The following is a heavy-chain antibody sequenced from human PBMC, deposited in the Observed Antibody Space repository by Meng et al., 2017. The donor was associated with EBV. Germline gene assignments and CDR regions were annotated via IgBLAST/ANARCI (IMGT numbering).Heavy chain of an antibody. D-gene: IGHD6-6*01. CDR1: GASVSGGTFH. J-gene: IGHJ4*02. V-gene: IGHV4-61*01. CDR3: AKSSSSTPGVVDS. CDR2: IYDGGTT. Sequence: QVQLQESGPGLVKPPATLSLTCTVSGASVSGGTFHWSWIRQPPGKELEWIGYIYDGGTTIYNPSLKSRVTIFLDTSRNQFSLGLRSVTTADTAVYYCAKSSSSTPGVVDSWGQGTLVNVSS.